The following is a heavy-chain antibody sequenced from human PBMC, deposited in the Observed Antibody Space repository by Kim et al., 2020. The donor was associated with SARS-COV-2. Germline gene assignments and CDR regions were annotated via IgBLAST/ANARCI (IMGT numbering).Heavy chain of an antibody. D-gene: IGHD6-6*01. CDR1: GASISSSSYY. CDR2: ISYGGST. V-gene: IGHV4-39*02. J-gene: IGHJ4*02. CDR3: ARERRSISARPGDLDY. Sequence: SETLSLTCSVSGASISSSSYYWGWIRQPPGKGLEWIGSISYGGSTYYNPSLKSRVTISVDTSKNQFSLKMTSMTAADTAVYYCARERRSISARPGDLDYWGQGTLVTVSS.